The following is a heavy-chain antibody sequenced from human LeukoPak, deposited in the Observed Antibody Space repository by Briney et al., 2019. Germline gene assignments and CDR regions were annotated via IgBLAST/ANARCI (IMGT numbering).Heavy chain of an antibody. D-gene: IGHD3-9*01. CDR2: IYSGGST. CDR3: ARAGTNYDILTGWPPVDY. V-gene: IGHV3-66*01. Sequence: GGSLRLSCAASGFTVSSNYMSWVRQAPGKGLGWVSVIYSGGSTYYADSVKGRFTISRDNSKNTLYLQMNSLRAEDTAVYYCARAGTNYDILTGWPPVDYWGQGTLVTVSS. J-gene: IGHJ4*02. CDR1: GFTVSSNY.